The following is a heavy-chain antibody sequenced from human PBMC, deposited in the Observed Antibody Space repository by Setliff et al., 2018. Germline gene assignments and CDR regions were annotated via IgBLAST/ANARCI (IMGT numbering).Heavy chain of an antibody. J-gene: IGHJ6*03. Sequence: PSETLSLTCTVSGDSISSGSYYWTWIRQPAGKGLEWIGNIYSSGTTKYNPSLKSRVTISVDTSKRQFSLNLLSVTAADTAVYYCARMSRYSEFWSGYAEDYYSSYIDVWGTGATVTVSS. CDR1: GDSISSGSYY. V-gene: IGHV4-61*09. D-gene: IGHD3-3*01. CDR2: IYSSGTT. CDR3: ARMSRYSEFWSGYAEDYYSSYIDV.